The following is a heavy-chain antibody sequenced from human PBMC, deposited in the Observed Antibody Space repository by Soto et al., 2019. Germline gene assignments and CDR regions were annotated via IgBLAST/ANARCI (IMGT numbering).Heavy chain of an antibody. J-gene: IGHJ5*02. Sequence: DVQLVESGGGLVQPGGSLTLSCAASGFTFGSYSMNWVRQAPGKGLEWVSYISSTSSAIWYADSLKGRFIISRHNAENSLYVQMHSLRAEDTAVYFCARGWGCSSGSCHFTSWGQGTQVTVSS. CDR2: ISSTSSAI. CDR1: GFTFGSYS. CDR3: ARGWGCSSGSCHFTS. D-gene: IGHD2-15*01. V-gene: IGHV3-48*04.